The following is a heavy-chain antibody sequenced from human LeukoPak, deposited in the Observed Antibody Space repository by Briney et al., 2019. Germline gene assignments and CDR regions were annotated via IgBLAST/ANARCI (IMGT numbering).Heavy chain of an antibody. D-gene: IGHD6-13*01. J-gene: IGHJ5*02. CDR1: GFTFSSYA. CDR2: ISGSGGST. CDR3: AKAPTNAAAAGTVWFDP. V-gene: IGHV3-23*01. Sequence: GGSLRLSCAASGFTFSSYAMHWVRQAPGKGLEWVSAISGSGGSTYYADSVKGRFTISRDNSKNTLYLQMNSLRAEDTAVYYCAKAPTNAAAAGTVWFDPWGQGTLVTVSS.